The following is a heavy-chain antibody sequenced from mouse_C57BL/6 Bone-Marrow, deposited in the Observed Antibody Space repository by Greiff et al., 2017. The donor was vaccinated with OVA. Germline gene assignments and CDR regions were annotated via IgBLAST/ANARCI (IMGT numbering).Heavy chain of an antibody. J-gene: IGHJ4*01. D-gene: IGHD2-5*01. CDR2: SRNKANDYTT. V-gene: IGHV7-1*01. Sequence: EVNLVESGGGLVQSGRSLRLSCATSGFTFSDFYMEWVRQAPGKGLEWIAASRNKANDYTTEYSASLKGRFIVSRDTSQSILYLQMNALRDEDTAIYYCARDAGLLYSNYVGYAMDYWGQGTSVTVSS. CDR3: ARDAGLLYSNYVGYAMDY. CDR1: GFTFSDFY.